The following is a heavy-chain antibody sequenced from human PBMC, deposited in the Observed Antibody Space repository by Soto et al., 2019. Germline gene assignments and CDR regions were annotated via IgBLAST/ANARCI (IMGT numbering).Heavy chain of an antibody. CDR3: TTSSTLYELCRGYYDK. Sequence: AAAGLTSSNAWMSGVRQAPGKGLQWVVRIKSKTDVGTTHYAAPVKGRFTISRDDSKTTFYLQMNSLKAEDTAVYYCTTSSTLYELCRGYYDKWGQGILVTVSS. J-gene: IGHJ4*02. D-gene: IGHD3-3*01. CDR1: GLTSSNAW. CDR2: IKSKTDVGTT. V-gene: IGHV3-15*01.